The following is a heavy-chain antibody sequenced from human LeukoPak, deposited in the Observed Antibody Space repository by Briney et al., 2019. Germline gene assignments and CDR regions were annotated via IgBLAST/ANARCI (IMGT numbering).Heavy chain of an antibody. V-gene: IGHV4-39*01. CDR2: IYYSGST. Sequence: PSEALSLTCTVSGGSISSSSYYWGWIRQPPGKGLEWIGSIYYSGSTYYNPSLKSRVTISVDTSKNQFSLKLSSVTAADTAVYYCARLWFGELTYYFDYWGQGTLVTVSS. CDR1: GGSISSSSYY. CDR3: ARLWFGELTYYFDY. D-gene: IGHD3-10*01. J-gene: IGHJ4*02.